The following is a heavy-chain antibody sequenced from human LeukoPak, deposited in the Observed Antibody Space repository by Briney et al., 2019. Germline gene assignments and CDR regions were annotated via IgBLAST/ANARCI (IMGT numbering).Heavy chain of an antibody. CDR3: ARRTHSIVVVPAARSGCFDP. D-gene: IGHD2-2*01. V-gene: IGHV4-39*07. CDR1: GGSISSSSYY. J-gene: IGHJ5*02. Sequence: SETLSLTCTVSGGSISSSSYYWGWIRQPPGKGLEWIGEINHSGSTNYNPSLKSRVTISVDTSKNQFSLKLSSVTAADTAVYYCARRTHSIVVVPAARSGCFDPWGQGTLVTVSS. CDR2: INHSGST.